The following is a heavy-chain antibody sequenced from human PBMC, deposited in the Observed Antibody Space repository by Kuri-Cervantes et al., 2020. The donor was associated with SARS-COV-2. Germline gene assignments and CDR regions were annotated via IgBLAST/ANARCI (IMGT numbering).Heavy chain of an antibody. CDR3: AKDEGDIVVVPAATGY. J-gene: IGHJ4*02. V-gene: IGHV3-23*01. Sequence: GGSLRLSCAASGFTFSDYYMSWIRQAPGKGLEWVSAISGSGGSTYYADSVKGRFTISRDNSKNTLYLQMNSLRAEDTAVYYCAKDEGDIVVVPAATGYWGQGTLVTVSS. D-gene: IGHD2-2*01. CDR1: GFTFSDYY. CDR2: ISGSGGST.